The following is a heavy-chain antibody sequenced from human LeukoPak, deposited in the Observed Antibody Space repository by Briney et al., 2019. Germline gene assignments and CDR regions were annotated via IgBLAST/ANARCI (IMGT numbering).Heavy chain of an antibody. J-gene: IGHJ6*02. CDR1: GFTVSSYG. Sequence: GGSLRLSCAASGFTVSSYGMHWVRQAPGKGLEWVAVIWYDGSNKYYADSVKGRFTISRDNSKNTLYLQMNSLRAEDTAVYYCARDLGQWLTLYYYYYGMDVWGQGTTVTVSS. CDR3: ARDLGQWLTLYYYYYGMDV. D-gene: IGHD6-19*01. CDR2: IWYDGSNK. V-gene: IGHV3-33*01.